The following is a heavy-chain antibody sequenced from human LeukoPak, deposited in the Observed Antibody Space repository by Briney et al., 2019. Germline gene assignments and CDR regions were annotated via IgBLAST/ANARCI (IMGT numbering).Heavy chain of an antibody. CDR2: INSEGSST. CDR3: ARDQRYCSSTSCYRMIWFDA. CDR1: GFSFSSYW. J-gene: IGHJ5*02. Sequence: GGSLRLSCAASGFSFSSYWMHWVRQAPGKGLVWVSRINSEGSSTSYADSVKGGFTISRDNAKNTLSLEMNSLRAEDTAVYYCARDQRYCSSTSCYRMIWFDAWGQGALVTVSS. V-gene: IGHV3-74*01. D-gene: IGHD2-2*02.